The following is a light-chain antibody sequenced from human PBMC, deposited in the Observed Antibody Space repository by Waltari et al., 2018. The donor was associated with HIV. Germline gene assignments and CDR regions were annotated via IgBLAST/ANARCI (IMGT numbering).Light chain of an antibody. CDR2: GSS. Sequence: DIQTTQSPSSLSASVGDRVTITCRASQYINKFLNWYQQKSGKAPNLLINGSSTLQSGVPSRFSGSGSGTDSTLTSSGLHPEDSAIYYCQQTYSAPWTFAQGTKVEIK. CDR3: QQTYSAPWT. V-gene: IGKV1-39*01. J-gene: IGKJ1*01. CDR1: QYINKF.